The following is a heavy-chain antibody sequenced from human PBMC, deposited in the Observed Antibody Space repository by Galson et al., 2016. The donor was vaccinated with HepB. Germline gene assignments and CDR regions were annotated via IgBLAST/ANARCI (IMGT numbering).Heavy chain of an antibody. CDR2: ISYDGYNR. Sequence: SLRLSCAASGFAFSNSQMHWVRQAPGKGLEWVAVISYDGYNRYFADSVKDRFTVSRDNSKSTLYLDINSLRAEDTAMYHCVRAGRGAPLDSWGQGTLVTVSS. V-gene: IGHV3-30-3*01. CDR1: GFAFSNSQ. CDR3: VRAGRGAPLDS. J-gene: IGHJ4*02. D-gene: IGHD4/OR15-4a*01.